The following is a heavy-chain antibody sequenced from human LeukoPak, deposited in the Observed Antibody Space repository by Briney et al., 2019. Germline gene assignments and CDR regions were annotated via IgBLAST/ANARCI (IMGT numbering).Heavy chain of an antibody. CDR2: ISYDGSNK. CDR3: ARGGSSLERLDY. V-gene: IGHV3-30-3*01. CDR1: GFTFSSYA. Sequence: GRSLRLSCAASGFTFSSYAMHWVRQAPGKGLEWVAVISYDGSNKYYADSVKGRFTISRDNAKNSLYLQMNSLRAEDTAVYYCARGGSSLERLDYWGQGTLVTVSS. D-gene: IGHD1-1*01. J-gene: IGHJ4*02.